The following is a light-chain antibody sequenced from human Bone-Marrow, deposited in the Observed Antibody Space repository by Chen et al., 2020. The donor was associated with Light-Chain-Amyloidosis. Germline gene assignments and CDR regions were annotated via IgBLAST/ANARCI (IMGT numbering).Light chain of an antibody. CDR1: QTISSNY. V-gene: IGKV3-20*01. J-gene: IGKJ4*01. CDR3: QQYGTSPLT. Sequence: EIVLTQSSGTLSLSPGEGANLSCRASQTISSNYLTWYQQKFGQAPRPLIYGSSSRATGIPDRFTGSGSGTDFTLTIDRLEPEDFAIYYCQQYGTSPLTFGGGTKVEIK. CDR2: GSS.